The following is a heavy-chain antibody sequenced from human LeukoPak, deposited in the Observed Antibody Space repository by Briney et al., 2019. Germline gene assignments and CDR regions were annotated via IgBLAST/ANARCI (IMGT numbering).Heavy chain of an antibody. Sequence: SETLSLTCTVSGGSISSHYWSWIRQPPGKELEWIGFISYAGSTNYNPSLKSRVTISVDTSKNQFSLKLTSVTAADTAVYYCARGGSSGFPYCYYYGMDVWGQGTTVTVSS. CDR3: ARGGSSGFPYCYYYGMDV. CDR2: ISYAGST. CDR1: GGSISSHY. D-gene: IGHD6-19*01. V-gene: IGHV4-59*11. J-gene: IGHJ6*02.